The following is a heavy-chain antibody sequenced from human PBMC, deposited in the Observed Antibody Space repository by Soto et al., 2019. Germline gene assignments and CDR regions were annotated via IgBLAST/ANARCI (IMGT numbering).Heavy chain of an antibody. CDR1: GFTFTSSA. V-gene: IGHV1-58*01. Sequence: SVKVSCKASGFTFTSSAVHWVRQARGQRLEWIGWIVVGSGNTNYAKKFQERVTITRDMSTSTAYMELSSLRSEDTAVYYCAAEGIVGATRGAYYYGMDVWGQGTTVTVYS. J-gene: IGHJ6*02. D-gene: IGHD1-26*01. CDR2: IVVGSGNT. CDR3: AAEGIVGATRGAYYYGMDV.